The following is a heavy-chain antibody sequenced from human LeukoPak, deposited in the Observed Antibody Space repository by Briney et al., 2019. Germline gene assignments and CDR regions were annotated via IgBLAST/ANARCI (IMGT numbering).Heavy chain of an antibody. CDR3: AKGAGGFSYYNRFDP. D-gene: IGHD5-18*01. J-gene: IGHJ5*02. V-gene: IGHV4-39*07. Sequence: PSETLSLTCSVSGGSISSYYWGWIRQPPGKGLEWIGSIYYSGTTHYIPSLESRVTISVDTSKNQFSLKLASVTAADTAIHYCAKGAGGFSYYNRFDPWGQGTLVTVSS. CDR1: GGSISSYY. CDR2: IYYSGTT.